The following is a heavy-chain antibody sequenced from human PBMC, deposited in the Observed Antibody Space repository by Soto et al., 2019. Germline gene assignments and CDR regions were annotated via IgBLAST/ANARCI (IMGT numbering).Heavy chain of an antibody. V-gene: IGHV1-2*02. Sequence: ASVKVSCKASGYTFTGYYMHWVRQAPGQGLEWMGWINPNSGGTNYAQKFQGRVTMTRDTSISTAYMELSRLRSDGTAVYYCARDPHYYGSGSPDYWGQGTLVTVS. CDR2: INPNSGGT. D-gene: IGHD3-10*01. CDR1: GYTFTGYY. CDR3: ARDPHYYGSGSPDY. J-gene: IGHJ4*02.